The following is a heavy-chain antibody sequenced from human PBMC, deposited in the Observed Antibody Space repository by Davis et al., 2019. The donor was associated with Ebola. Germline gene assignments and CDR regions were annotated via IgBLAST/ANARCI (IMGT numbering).Heavy chain of an antibody. CDR1: GGSISSSNW. V-gene: IGHV4-4*02. D-gene: IGHD3-10*01. J-gene: IGHJ6*02. CDR2: INHSGST. Sequence: SETLSLTCAVSGGSISSSNWWSWVRQPPGKGLEWIGEINHSGSTNYNPSLKSRVTIPVDTSKNQFSLKLSSVTAADTAVYYCARWGDLWFGELLYTDYYGMDVWGQGTTVTVSS. CDR3: ARWGDLWFGELLYTDYYGMDV.